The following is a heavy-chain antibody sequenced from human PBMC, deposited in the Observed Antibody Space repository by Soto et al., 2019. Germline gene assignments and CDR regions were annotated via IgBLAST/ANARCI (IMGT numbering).Heavy chain of an antibody. J-gene: IGHJ4*02. CDR2: ISWNSGRI. CDR3: ARSGEFSASDYFGF. CDR1: GFTFGDYG. V-gene: IGHV3-9*01. Sequence: GGSLRLSCGASGFTFGDYGMHWVRQAPGKGLEWVSSISWNSGRIGYADSVKGRFTISRDNVKNSLYLQMNSLRAEDTALYYCARSGEFSASDYFGFWGQGTLVTVSS. D-gene: IGHD3-10*01.